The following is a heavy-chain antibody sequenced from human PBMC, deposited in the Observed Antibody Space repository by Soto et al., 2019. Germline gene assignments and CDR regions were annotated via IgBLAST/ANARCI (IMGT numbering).Heavy chain of an antibody. CDR1: GGTFSSYA. Sequence: SVKVSCKASGGTFSSYAISWVRQAPGQGLEWMGGIIPIFGTANYAQKFQGRVTITADESTSTAYMELSSLRSEDTAVYYCARDLHLYYYDSSGPRGNYYGMDVWGQGTTVTVSS. J-gene: IGHJ6*02. D-gene: IGHD3-22*01. CDR2: IIPIFGTA. V-gene: IGHV1-69*13. CDR3: ARDLHLYYYDSSGPRGNYYGMDV.